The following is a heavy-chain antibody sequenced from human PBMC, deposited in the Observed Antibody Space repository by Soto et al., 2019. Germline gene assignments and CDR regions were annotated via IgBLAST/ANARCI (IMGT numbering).Heavy chain of an antibody. V-gene: IGHV1-69*13. CDR3: ARPGGVVVPAAMSDDYYYGMDV. D-gene: IGHD2-2*01. CDR2: IIPIFGTA. Sequence: SVKVSCKASGGTFSSYAISWVRQAPGQGLEWMGGIIPIFGTANYAQKFQGRVTITADESTSTAYMELSSLRSEDTAVYYCARPGGVVVPAAMSDDYYYGMDVWGQGTTVTVSS. J-gene: IGHJ6*02. CDR1: GGTFSSYA.